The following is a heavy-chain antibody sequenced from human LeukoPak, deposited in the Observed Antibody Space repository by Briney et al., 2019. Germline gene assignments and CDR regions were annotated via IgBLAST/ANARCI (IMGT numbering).Heavy chain of an antibody. V-gene: IGHV3-23*01. J-gene: IGHJ4*02. Sequence: GGSLRLSCAASRFTFNTYAVNWVRQAPGKGLEWVSAISGNGDITYYADSVRGRFTISRDNSKNTLYLQMNSLRAEDTAVYYCARVKRDCSGGSCYSYDYGGQGPLVTVSS. CDR3: ARVKRDCSGGSCYSYDY. D-gene: IGHD2-15*01. CDR1: RFTFNTYA. CDR2: ISGNGDIT.